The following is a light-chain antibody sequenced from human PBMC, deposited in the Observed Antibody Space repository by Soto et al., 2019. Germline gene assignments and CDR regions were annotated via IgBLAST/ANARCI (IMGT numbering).Light chain of an antibody. CDR3: QQSYSTPRT. CDR2: AAS. Sequence: DIQMTQSPSSLSASVGDRVTISCRASQSINSYLNWYQQTPGKAPKLLIYAASSLQSGVPSRFKGSGSGTDFTVTISSLQLVEFATYYCQQSYSTPRTFGQGTKADIK. V-gene: IGKV1-39*01. CDR1: QSINSY. J-gene: IGKJ1*01.